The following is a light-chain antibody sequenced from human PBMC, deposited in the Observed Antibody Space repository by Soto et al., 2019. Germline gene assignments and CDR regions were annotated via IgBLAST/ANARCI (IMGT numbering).Light chain of an antibody. Sequence: DIKIIESASSLSTSVGDRVTITSQASQDISNYLNWYQQKLGKAPKLLIYDASNLETGVPSRFSGSGSGTDFTFTISSLQPEDIATYYCQQYSHLITFGQGTRLEIK. V-gene: IGKV1-33*01. CDR1: QDISNY. CDR2: DAS. J-gene: IGKJ5*01. CDR3: QQYSHLIT.